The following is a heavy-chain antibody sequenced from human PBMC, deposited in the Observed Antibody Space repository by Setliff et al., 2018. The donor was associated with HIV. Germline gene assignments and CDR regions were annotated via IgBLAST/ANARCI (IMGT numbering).Heavy chain of an antibody. CDR2: IWHAGNT. CDR3: ARAVNLTFDI. V-gene: IGHV4-38-2*02. CDR1: GDSISSDFY. Sequence: SETLSLTCTVSGDSISSDFYWGWIRQPPGKGLEWIGSIWHAGNTLYNPSLKSRVSISLDTSMEEFGLQLSSVTAADTAVYYCARAVNLTFDIWGLGTMVTVSS. J-gene: IGHJ3*02.